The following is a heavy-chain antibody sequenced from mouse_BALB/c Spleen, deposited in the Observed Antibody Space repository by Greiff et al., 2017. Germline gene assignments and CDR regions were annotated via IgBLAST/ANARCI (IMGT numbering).Heavy chain of an antibody. Sequence: EVKLVESGGGLVQPGGSRKLSCAASGFTFSSFGMHWVRQAPEKGLEWVAYISSGSSTIYYADTVKGRFTISRDNPKNTLFLQMTSLRSEDTAMYYCARYPTAYAMDYWGQGTSVTVSS. CDR2: ISSGSSTI. V-gene: IGHV5-17*02. J-gene: IGHJ4*01. CDR3: ARYPTAYAMDY. CDR1: GFTFSSFG. D-gene: IGHD6-1*01.